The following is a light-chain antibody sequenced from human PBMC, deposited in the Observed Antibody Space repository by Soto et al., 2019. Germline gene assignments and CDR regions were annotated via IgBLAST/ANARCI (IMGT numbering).Light chain of an antibody. V-gene: IGKV1-39*01. CDR2: SAS. Sequence: DIQMTQSPSSLSASVGDRVTITCRASQSISSYLNWYQQKPGIAPKLLIYSASSLQSGVPSRFSGSGSGTDFTLTISTLQPEDFATYFCQQSYSTPLTFGGGTKGDIK. CDR1: QSISSY. CDR3: QQSYSTPLT. J-gene: IGKJ4*01.